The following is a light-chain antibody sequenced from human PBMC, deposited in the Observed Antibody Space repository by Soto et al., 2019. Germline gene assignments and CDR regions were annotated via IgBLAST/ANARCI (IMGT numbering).Light chain of an antibody. Sequence: EIVLTQSPATLSLSPGARATLSCMSSQSVSSYFAWYQQKPGQAPRLLIYDASNRATGIPARFSGSGSGTDFTLTISSLEPEDFAVYYCQQRSNWPITFGQGTRLEIK. J-gene: IGKJ5*01. CDR3: QQRSNWPIT. CDR1: QSVSSY. CDR2: DAS. V-gene: IGKV3-11*01.